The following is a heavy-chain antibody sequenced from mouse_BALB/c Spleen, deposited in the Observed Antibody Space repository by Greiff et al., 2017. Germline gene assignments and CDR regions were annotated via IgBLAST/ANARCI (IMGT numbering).Heavy chain of an antibody. J-gene: IGHJ4*01. CDR2: ISSGSSTI. V-gene: IGHV5-17*02. CDR1: GFTFSSFG. Sequence: EVKLMESGGGLVQPGGSRKLSCAASGFTFSSFGMHWVRQAPEKGLEWVAFISSGSSTIYYADTVKGRFTISRDNPKNTLFLQMTSLRSEDTAMYYCARSTHGYDVGTYAMDYWGQGTSVTVSS. CDR3: ARSTHGYDVGTYAMDY. D-gene: IGHD2-2*01.